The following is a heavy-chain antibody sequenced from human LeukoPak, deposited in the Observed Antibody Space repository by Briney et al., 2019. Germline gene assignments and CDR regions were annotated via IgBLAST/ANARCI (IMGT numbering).Heavy chain of an antibody. CDR1: GYMFTNYG. V-gene: IGHV1-18*01. J-gene: IGHJ4*02. Sequence: ASVKVSCKASGYMFTNYGITWARQAPGQGLEWMGWISADNGNTNYAQNLQGRVTMTRDTSTNTAYMEVRSLRSDDTAVYYCARGASGWYSDYWGQGTLVTVSS. CDR3: ARGASGWYSDY. D-gene: IGHD6-19*01. CDR2: ISADNGNT.